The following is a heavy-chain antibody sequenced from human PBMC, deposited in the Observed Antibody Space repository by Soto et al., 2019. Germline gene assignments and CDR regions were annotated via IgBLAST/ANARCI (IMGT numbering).Heavy chain of an antibody. Sequence: SETLSLTCAVYGGSFSGYYWSWIRQPPGKGLEWIGEINHSGSTNYNPSLKSRVTISVDTSKSQFSLKLSSVTAADTAVYYCARGHGYCSGGSCYAYFDYWGQGTLVTVSS. V-gene: IGHV4-34*01. J-gene: IGHJ4*02. CDR3: ARGHGYCSGGSCYAYFDY. CDR2: INHSGST. D-gene: IGHD2-15*01. CDR1: GGSFSGYY.